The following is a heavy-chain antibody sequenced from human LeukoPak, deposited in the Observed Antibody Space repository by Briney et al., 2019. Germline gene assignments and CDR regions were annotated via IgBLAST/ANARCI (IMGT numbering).Heavy chain of an antibody. Sequence: WGSLRLSCAASGFTFSSYGMHWVRQAPGQGLEWVAVIWYDGTNKFYSDSVKGRFTISRDNSKNTLYLQMNSLRAEDTAVYYCAKAGGYCGADCYSAYWGQGTLVTVSS. CDR1: GFTFSSYG. D-gene: IGHD2-21*02. CDR2: IWYDGTNK. CDR3: AKAGGYCGADCYSAY. J-gene: IGHJ4*02. V-gene: IGHV3-33*06.